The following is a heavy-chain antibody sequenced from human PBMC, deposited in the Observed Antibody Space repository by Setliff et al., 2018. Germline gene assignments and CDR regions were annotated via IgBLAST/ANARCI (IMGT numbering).Heavy chain of an antibody. CDR2: IYHSGSA. J-gene: IGHJ3*01. CDR1: GDSISSGDYF. V-gene: IGHV4-30-4*08. D-gene: IGHD1-26*01. Sequence: KPSETLSLTCTVSGDSISSGDYFWSWIRQPPGKGLEWIAYIYHSGSAYYNPSLKSRVTMSVDTSKNQFSLHLTSVTAADTAVYYCAREVGTSTSSDAFEVWGQGMMVTVSS. CDR3: AREVGTSTSSDAFEV.